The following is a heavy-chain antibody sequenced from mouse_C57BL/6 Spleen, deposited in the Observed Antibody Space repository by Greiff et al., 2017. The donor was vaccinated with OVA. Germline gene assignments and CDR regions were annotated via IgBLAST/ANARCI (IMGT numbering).Heavy chain of an antibody. V-gene: IGHV1-50*01. CDR2: IDPSDSYT. J-gene: IGHJ2*01. D-gene: IGHD1-1*01. CDR1: GYTFTSYW. CDR3: ARRVDHYFDY. Sequence: QVQLQQPGAELVKPGASVKLSCKASGYTFTSYWMQWVKQRPGQGLEWIGEIDPSDSYTNYNQKFKGKAKLTVDTASSTAYMQLSSLTSEDSAVYYCARRVDHYFDYWGQGTTLTVSS.